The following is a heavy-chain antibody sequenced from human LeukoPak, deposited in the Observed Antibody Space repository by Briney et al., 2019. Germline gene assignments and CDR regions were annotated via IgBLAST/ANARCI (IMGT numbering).Heavy chain of an antibody. CDR2: IWYDGNIK. Sequence: GGSLRLSCTASGFTFSRYGMHWVRQAPGKGLEWVALIWYDGNIKYYSDSVKGRFTISRDNSKDTLFLQMNSLRAEDTAVYYCARRIAAAGFDYWGQGTLVTVSS. J-gene: IGHJ4*02. V-gene: IGHV3-33*01. D-gene: IGHD6-13*01. CDR1: GFTFSRYG. CDR3: ARRIAAAGFDY.